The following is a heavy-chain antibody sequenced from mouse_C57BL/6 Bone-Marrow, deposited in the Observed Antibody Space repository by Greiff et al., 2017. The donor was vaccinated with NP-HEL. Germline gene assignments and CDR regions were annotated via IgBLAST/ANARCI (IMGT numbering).Heavy chain of an antibody. CDR3: AREQGDYGTAWFAY. V-gene: IGHV3-6*01. J-gene: IGHJ3*01. D-gene: IGHD1-1*01. CDR2: ISYDGSN. Sequence: VQLKESGPGLVKPSQSLSLTCSVTGYSITSGYYWNWIRQFPGNKLEWMGYISYDGSNNYNPSLKNRISITRDTSKNQFFLKLNSVTTEDTATYYCAREQGDYGTAWFAYWGQGTLVTVSA. CDR1: GYSITSGYY.